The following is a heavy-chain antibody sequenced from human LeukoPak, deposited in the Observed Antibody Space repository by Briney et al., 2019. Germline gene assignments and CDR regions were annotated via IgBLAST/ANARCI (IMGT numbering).Heavy chain of an antibody. J-gene: IGHJ6*02. CDR3: ARDRMVRGVITHYYYYGMDV. V-gene: IGHV4-61*01. CDR1: GGSVSSGSYY. Sequence: SETLSLTCTVSGGSVSSGSYYWSWIRQPPGKGLEWIGYIYYSGSTNYNPSLKSRVTISVDTSKNQFSLKLSSVTAADTAVYYCARDRMVRGVITHYYYYGMDVWGQGTTVTVSS. D-gene: IGHD3-10*01. CDR2: IYYSGST.